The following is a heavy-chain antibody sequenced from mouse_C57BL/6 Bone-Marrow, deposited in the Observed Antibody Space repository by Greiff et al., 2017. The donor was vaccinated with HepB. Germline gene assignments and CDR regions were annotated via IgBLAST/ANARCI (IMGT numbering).Heavy chain of an antibody. V-gene: IGHV1-80*01. CDR2: IYPGDGDT. J-gene: IGHJ4*01. D-gene: IGHD4-1*01. Sequence: QVQLQQSGAELVKPGASVKISFKASGYAFSSYWMNWVKQRPGKGLEWIGQIYPGDGDTNYNGKFKGKATLTADKSSSTAYMQLSSLTSEDSAVYFCARLGSTFYYAMDYWGQGTSVTVSS. CDR1: GYAFSSYW. CDR3: ARLGSTFYYAMDY.